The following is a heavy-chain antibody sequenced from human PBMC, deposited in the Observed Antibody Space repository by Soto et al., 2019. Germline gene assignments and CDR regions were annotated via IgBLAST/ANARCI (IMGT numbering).Heavy chain of an antibody. V-gene: IGHV4-39*01. CDR1: GDSMRGYHFC. CDR2: AYFSGGNT. D-gene: IGHD6-25*01. Sequence: SETLSLTCIVSGDSMRGYHFCWGWIRQAPGKGLEWIGSAYFSGGNTYYSPSLKSRVSISVDTSKNEFSLRLTSLTAADTAVYFCAYGSSSAWIDYWGQGTLVTVSS. J-gene: IGHJ4*02. CDR3: AYGSSSAWIDY.